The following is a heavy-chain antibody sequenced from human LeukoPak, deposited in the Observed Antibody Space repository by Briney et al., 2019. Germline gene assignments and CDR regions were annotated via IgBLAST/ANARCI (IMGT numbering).Heavy chain of an antibody. Sequence: GGSLRLSCAASGFTFSSYAMSWVRQAPGKGLEWVSGISDGGTSTAYADSVKGRFTISRDNSKTMLYLQMNSLRSEDTAIYYCVKTTRPLGAFDYWGQGTLVTVSS. CDR2: ISDGGTST. CDR3: VKTTRPLGAFDY. CDR1: GFTFSSYA. J-gene: IGHJ4*02. D-gene: IGHD7-27*01. V-gene: IGHV3-23*01.